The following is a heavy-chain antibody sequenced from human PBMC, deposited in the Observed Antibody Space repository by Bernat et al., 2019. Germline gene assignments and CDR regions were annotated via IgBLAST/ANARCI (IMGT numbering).Heavy chain of an antibody. V-gene: IGHV3-30*18. J-gene: IGHJ4*02. CDR2: ISYDGSKK. Sequence: QVQLVESGGGVVQPGRSLRLSCAASGFTFSSYVMHWVRQAPGKGLEWVAVISYDGSKKFYADSVKGRFTSSRDNSKNTLYLQMNSLRGEETAVYYCAKDGGGYGDYVSYWGQGTLVTVSS. D-gene: IGHD6-19*01. CDR3: AKDGGGYGDYVSY. CDR1: GFTFSSYV.